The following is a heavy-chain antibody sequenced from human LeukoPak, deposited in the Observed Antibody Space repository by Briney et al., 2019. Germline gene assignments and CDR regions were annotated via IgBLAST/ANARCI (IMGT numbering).Heavy chain of an antibody. CDR1: EFVFSDYY. V-gene: IGHV3-11*01. Sequence: PGGSLRLSCAASEFVFSDYYKSWIRQAPGKGLEWVSYISDSGSTIYYADSVKGRFTISRDNVKNSLYLQMNGLRAEDTAVYYCAREMEGDYGSGTFFDLWGQGNMVTVSS. J-gene: IGHJ4*02. CDR2: ISDSGSTI. CDR3: AREMEGDYGSGTFFDL. D-gene: IGHD3-10*01.